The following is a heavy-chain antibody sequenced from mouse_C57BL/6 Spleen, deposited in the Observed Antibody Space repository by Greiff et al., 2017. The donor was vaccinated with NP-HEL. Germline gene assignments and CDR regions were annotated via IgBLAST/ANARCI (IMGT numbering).Heavy chain of an antibody. CDR3: ASELGRGFAY. J-gene: IGHJ3*01. CDR2: IYPGDGDT. D-gene: IGHD4-1*01. V-gene: IGHV1-82*01. Sequence: VQLQQSGPELVKPGASVKISCKASGYAFSSSWMNWVKQRPGKGLEWIGRIYPGDGDTNYKGKFKGKATLTADKSSSTAYMQLSSLTSEDSAVYFCASELGRGFAYWGQGTLVTVSA. CDR1: GYAFSSSW.